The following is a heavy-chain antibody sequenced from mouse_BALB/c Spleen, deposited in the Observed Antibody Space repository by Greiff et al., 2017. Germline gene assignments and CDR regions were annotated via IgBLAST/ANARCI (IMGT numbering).Heavy chain of an antibody. J-gene: IGHJ4*01. D-gene: IGHD1-1*01. CDR1: GFTFSSYA. CDR2: ISSGGST. V-gene: IGHV5-6-5*01. Sequence: EVKLEESGGGLVKPGGSLKLSCAASGFTFSSYAMSWVRQTPEKRLEWVASISSGGSTYYPDSVKGRFTISRDNARNILYLQMSSLRSEDTAMYYCAREGLVYYYGSSYEMDYWGQGTSVTVSS. CDR3: AREGLVYYYGSSYEMDY.